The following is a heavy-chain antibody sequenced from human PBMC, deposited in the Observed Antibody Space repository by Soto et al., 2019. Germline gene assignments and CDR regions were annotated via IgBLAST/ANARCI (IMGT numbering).Heavy chain of an antibody. D-gene: IGHD3-9*01. J-gene: IGHJ6*02. Sequence: LSLTCTVSGGSISSGGYYWSWIRQHPGKGLEWIGYIYYSGSTYYNPSLKSRVTISVDTSKNQFSLKLSSVTAADTAVYYCARDRVDKGYYYYGMDVWGQGTTVTVSS. V-gene: IGHV4-31*02. CDR2: IYYSGST. CDR1: GGSISSGGYY. CDR3: ARDRVDKGYYYYGMDV.